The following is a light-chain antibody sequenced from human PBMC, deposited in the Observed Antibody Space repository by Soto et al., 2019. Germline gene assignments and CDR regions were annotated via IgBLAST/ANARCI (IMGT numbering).Light chain of an antibody. V-gene: IGLV1-44*01. Sequence: SVLTQPRSASGAPGQRVTISCSGSSSNIGSNTVNWYQQLPGTAPKLLIYTNNQRPSGVRDRFSGSRSGTSASLAISGLQSEDEADYYCAAWDDSLNGFVFGTGTQVTVL. CDR1: SSNIGSNT. CDR2: TNN. J-gene: IGLJ1*01. CDR3: AAWDDSLNGFV.